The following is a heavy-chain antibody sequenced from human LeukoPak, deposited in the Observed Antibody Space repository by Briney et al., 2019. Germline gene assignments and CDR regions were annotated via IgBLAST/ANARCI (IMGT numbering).Heavy chain of an antibody. Sequence: SETLSLTCAVYGGSFSGYYWSWIRQPPGKGLEWIGEINHSGSTNYNPSLKSRVTISVDTSKNQFSLKLSSVTAADTAVYYCASHMAAIYYFDYWGQGTLVTVSS. J-gene: IGHJ4*02. CDR3: ASHMAAIYYFDY. V-gene: IGHV4-34*01. CDR2: INHSGST. D-gene: IGHD5-18*01. CDR1: GGSFSGYY.